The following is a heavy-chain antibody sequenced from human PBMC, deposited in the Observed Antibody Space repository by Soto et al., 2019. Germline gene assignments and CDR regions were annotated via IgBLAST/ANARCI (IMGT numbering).Heavy chain of an antibody. D-gene: IGHD3-10*01. V-gene: IGHV4-34*01. CDR1: GGSFSGYY. CDR3: ARAVGAFPPYYYYYGMDA. CDR2: INHSGST. J-gene: IGHJ6*02. Sequence: PSETLSLTCAVYGGSFSGYYWSWIRQPPGKGLEWIGEINHSGSTNYNPSLKSRVTISVDTSKNQFSLKLSSVTAADTAVYYCARAVGAFPPYYYYYGMDAWGQGTTVTVSS.